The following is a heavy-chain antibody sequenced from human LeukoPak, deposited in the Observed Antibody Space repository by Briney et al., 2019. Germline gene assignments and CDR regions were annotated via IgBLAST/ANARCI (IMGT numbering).Heavy chain of an antibody. V-gene: IGHV3-23*01. CDR2: ISGGGGST. CDR1: GFTFSSYA. D-gene: IGHD3-3*02. Sequence: GGSLRPSCAASGFTFSSYAMSWVRQAPGKGLEWVSAISGGGGSTYYADSVKGRFTISRDNSKNTLYLQMNSLRAEDTAVYYCAKDLTHFWSGYHDWGQGTLVTVSS. CDR3: AKDLTHFWSGYHD. J-gene: IGHJ4*02.